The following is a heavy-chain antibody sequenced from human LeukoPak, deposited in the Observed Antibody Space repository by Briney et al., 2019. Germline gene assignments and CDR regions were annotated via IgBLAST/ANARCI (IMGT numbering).Heavy chain of an antibody. CDR2: IIPIFGTA. D-gene: IGHD2-2*02. CDR3: ARDKGQLLYFAAFDI. CDR1: GYTFTSYG. V-gene: IGHV1-69*13. J-gene: IGHJ3*02. Sequence: GASVKVSCKASGYTFTSYGISWVRQAPGQGLEWMGGIIPIFGTANYAQKFQGRVTITADESTSTAYMELSSLRSEDTAVYYCARDKGQLLYFAAFDIWGQGTMVTVSS.